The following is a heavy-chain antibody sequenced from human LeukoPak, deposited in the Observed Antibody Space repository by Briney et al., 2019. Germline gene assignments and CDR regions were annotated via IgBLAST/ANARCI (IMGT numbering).Heavy chain of an antibody. Sequence: PGGSLGLSCAASGFTFSSYGMHWVRQAPGKGLEWVAVISYDGSNKYYADSVKGRFTISRDNSKNTLYLQMNSLRAEDTAVYYCAKDLDPHHPTVTTFLDYWGQGTLVTVSS. CDR3: AKDLDPHHPTVTTFLDY. V-gene: IGHV3-30*18. CDR2: ISYDGSNK. D-gene: IGHD4-17*01. CDR1: GFTFSSYG. J-gene: IGHJ4*02.